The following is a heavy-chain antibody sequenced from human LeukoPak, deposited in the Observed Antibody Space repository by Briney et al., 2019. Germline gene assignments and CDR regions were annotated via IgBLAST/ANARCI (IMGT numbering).Heavy chain of an antibody. Sequence: PGRSLRLSCAASGFTFDDYAMHWVRQAPGKGLEWVSGISWNSGSIGYADSVKGRFTISRDNAKNSLYLQMNSLRAEDTAVYYCAKDTAARYAEYFQHWGQGTLVTVSS. J-gene: IGHJ1*01. V-gene: IGHV3-9*01. CDR2: ISWNSGSI. D-gene: IGHD6-6*01. CDR3: AKDTAARYAEYFQH. CDR1: GFTFDDYA.